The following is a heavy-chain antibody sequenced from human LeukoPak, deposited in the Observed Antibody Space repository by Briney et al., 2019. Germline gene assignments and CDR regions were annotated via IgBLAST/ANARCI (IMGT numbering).Heavy chain of an antibody. Sequence: SETLSFTCAVYGGSFSGYYWSWIRQPPGKGLEWIGEINHSGSTNYNPSLKSRVTISVDTSKNQFSLKLSSVTAADTAVYYCARGGDYYVDYWGQGTLVTVSS. V-gene: IGHV4-34*01. CDR1: GGSFSGYY. D-gene: IGHD3-10*02. J-gene: IGHJ4*02. CDR2: INHSGST. CDR3: ARGGDYYVDY.